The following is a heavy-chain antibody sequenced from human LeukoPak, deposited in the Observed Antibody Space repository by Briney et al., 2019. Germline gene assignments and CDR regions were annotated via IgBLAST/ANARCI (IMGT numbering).Heavy chain of an antibody. D-gene: IGHD1-1*01. CDR2: IKSKNDGGTA. CDR3: TSYRGRMDD. Sequence: GGSLTLSCAASGFTFSNAWMGWVRQAPGKGLEWVGRIKSKNDGGTAGYAAPVKGRFTISRDDSKNTLYLQMNSLKTEDTAIYYCTSYRGRMDDWGQGTTVTVSS. CDR1: GFTFSNAW. J-gene: IGHJ6*02. V-gene: IGHV3-15*01.